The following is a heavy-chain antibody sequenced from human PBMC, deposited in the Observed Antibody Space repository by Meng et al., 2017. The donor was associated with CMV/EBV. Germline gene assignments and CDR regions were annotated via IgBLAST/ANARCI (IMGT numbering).Heavy chain of an antibody. CDR1: GGSISSNNYY. D-gene: IGHD3-3*01. CDR3: ARDRDYDFWSGYYYYYYGMDV. CDR2: IYYNGNT. Sequence: SETLSLTCTVSGGSISSNNYYWGWIRQPPGKGLEWIATIYYNGNTYYSPSLKSRVTISLDTSKNQLSLKLNSVTAADTAVYYCARDRDYDFWSGYYYYYYGMDVWGQGTTVTVSS. V-gene: IGHV4-39*07. J-gene: IGHJ6*02.